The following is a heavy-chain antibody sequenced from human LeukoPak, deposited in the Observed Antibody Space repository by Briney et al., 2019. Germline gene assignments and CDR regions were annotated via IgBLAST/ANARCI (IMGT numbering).Heavy chain of an antibody. CDR3: ARKSRITRIRGDDAFGI. CDR1: GYTFTNYG. CDR2: INPYNGNT. J-gene: IGHJ3*02. V-gene: IGHV1-18*01. D-gene: IGHD3-10*01. Sequence: ASVKVSCKASGYTFTNYGISWVRQAPGQGLEWMGWINPYNGNTNYAQKFQARVTLTTDTSTSTAYMELRSLRYDDTAVYYCARKSRITRIRGDDAFGIWGQGTMVTVSS.